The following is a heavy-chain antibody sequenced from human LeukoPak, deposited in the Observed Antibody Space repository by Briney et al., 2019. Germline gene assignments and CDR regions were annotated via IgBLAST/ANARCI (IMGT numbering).Heavy chain of an antibody. CDR1: DGSFSGYY. CDR3: ATSSWLRDANFDY. V-gene: IGHV4-59*10. CDR2: IHTSGST. Sequence: PSETLSLTCAVYDGSFSGYYWSWIRQPPGKGLEWIGRIHTSGSTNYNPSLKSRVTISLHPSKNQFSLKLPSVTAADSAVYYCATSSWLRDANFDYWGQGTLVTVSS. D-gene: IGHD6-13*01. J-gene: IGHJ4*02.